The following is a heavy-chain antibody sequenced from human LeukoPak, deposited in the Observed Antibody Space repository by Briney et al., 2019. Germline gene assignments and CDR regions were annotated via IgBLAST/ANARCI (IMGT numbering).Heavy chain of an antibody. CDR3: AKGPYCGGDCYSSFLDY. J-gene: IGHJ4*02. CDR2: IRYDGSNK. Sequence: GGSLRLTCAASGFTFSSYGMHWVRQAPGKGLEWVAVIRYDGSNKYYADSVKGRFTISRDNSKNTLYLQMNSLRAEDTAVYYCAKGPYCGGDCYSSFLDYWGQGTLVTVSS. D-gene: IGHD2-21*02. CDR1: GFTFSSYG. V-gene: IGHV3-30*02.